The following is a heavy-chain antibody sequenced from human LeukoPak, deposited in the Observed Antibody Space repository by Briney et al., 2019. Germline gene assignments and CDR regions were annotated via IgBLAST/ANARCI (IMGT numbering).Heavy chain of an antibody. CDR2: IYRGGST. CDR1: GFTVSSNY. D-gene: IGHD6-19*01. CDR3: ARDVLAVTGMGVALDY. J-gene: IGHJ4*02. V-gene: IGHV3-53*01. Sequence: GGSLRLSCAASGFTVSSNYLSWVRQAPGKGLEWVSVIYRGGSTYYADSVKGRFTISRDNAKNSLYLQMNSLRAEDTAVYYCARDVLAVTGMGVALDYWGQGTLVTVSS.